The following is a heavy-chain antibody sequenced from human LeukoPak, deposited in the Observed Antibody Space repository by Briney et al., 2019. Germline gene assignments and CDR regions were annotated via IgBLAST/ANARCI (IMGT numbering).Heavy chain of an antibody. V-gene: IGHV3-30-3*01. CDR2: ISYDGSNK. D-gene: IGHD2-2*01. Sequence: PGGSLRLSCAASGFTFSSYAMHWVRQAPGKGLEWVAVISYDGSNKYYADSVKGRFTISRDNSKNALYLQMNSLRAEDTAVHYCARAPFSYCSSTSCYLDYWGQGTLVTVSS. CDR1: GFTFSSYA. CDR3: ARAPFSYCSSTSCYLDY. J-gene: IGHJ4*02.